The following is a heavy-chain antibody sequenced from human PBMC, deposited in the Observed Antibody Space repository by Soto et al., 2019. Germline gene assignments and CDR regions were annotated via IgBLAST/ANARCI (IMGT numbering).Heavy chain of an antibody. V-gene: IGHV1-18*01. CDR1: EDIFNNFG. CDR3: ARDLTRFCSGGRCPLSM. J-gene: IGHJ4*02. D-gene: IGHD2-15*01. Sequence: QAQLVQSGAEVKKPGASVRVACTASEDIFNNFGITWVRQAPGQGLEWFGWVSYYNGNTNYAQRLQGRVFMTTDTDTSTAYLELRSLTLNDTAVYYCARDLTRFCSGGRCPLSMGGQGTQVIVSS. CDR2: VSYYNGNT.